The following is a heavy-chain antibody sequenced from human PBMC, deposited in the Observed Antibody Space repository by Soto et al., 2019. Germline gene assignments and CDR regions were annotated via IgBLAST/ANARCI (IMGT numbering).Heavy chain of an antibody. CDR3: ARGYSGYDLHYYYYMDV. J-gene: IGHJ6*03. Sequence: GGSLRLSCAASGFTFSSYWMSWVRQAPGKGLEWVANIKQDGSEKYYVDSVKGRFTISRDNAKNSLYLQMNSLRAEDTAVYYCARGYSGYDLHYYYYMDVWGKGTTVTVSS. CDR2: IKQDGSEK. CDR1: GFTFSSYW. D-gene: IGHD5-12*01. V-gene: IGHV3-7*01.